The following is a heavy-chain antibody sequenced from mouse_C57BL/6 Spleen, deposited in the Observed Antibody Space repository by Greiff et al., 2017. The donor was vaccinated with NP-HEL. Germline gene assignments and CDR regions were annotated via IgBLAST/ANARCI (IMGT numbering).Heavy chain of an antibody. D-gene: IGHD2-2*01. Sequence: EVMLVESGEGLVKPGGSLKLSCAASGFTFSSYAMSWVRQTPEKRLEWVAYISSGGDYIYYADTVKGRFTISRDNARNTLYLQMSSLKSEDTAMYYCTRDRGYDGAMDYWGQGTSVTVSS. CDR1: GFTFSSYA. V-gene: IGHV5-9-1*02. J-gene: IGHJ4*01. CDR2: ISSGGDYI. CDR3: TRDRGYDGAMDY.